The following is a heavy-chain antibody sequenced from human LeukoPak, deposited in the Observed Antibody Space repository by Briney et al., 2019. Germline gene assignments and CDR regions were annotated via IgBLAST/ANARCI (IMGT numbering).Heavy chain of an antibody. D-gene: IGHD6-13*01. CDR2: ISSSGGII. V-gene: IGHV3-48*03. CDR3: ASSIAAAGTFDY. CDR1: GFTLSSYE. Sequence: GGSLRLSCAASGFTLSSYETNWVRQAPGKGLEWVSYISSSGGIIHYADSVKGRFTISRDSAKNSVYLQMNSLRAEDTAVYYCASSIAAAGTFDYWGQGTLVTVSS. J-gene: IGHJ4*02.